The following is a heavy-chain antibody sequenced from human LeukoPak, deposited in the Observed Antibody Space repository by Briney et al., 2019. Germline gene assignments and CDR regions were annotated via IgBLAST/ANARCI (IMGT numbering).Heavy chain of an antibody. Sequence: ASVKVSCKASGGTFSSYAISWVRQAPGQGLEWMGRIIPILGIANYAQKFQGRVTITADKSTSTAYMELSSLRSEDTAVYYCARGIGYCSGGSCYHNWFDPWGQGTLVTVSS. CDR3: ARGIGYCSGGSCYHNWFDP. V-gene: IGHV1-69*04. D-gene: IGHD2-15*01. CDR2: IIPILGIA. J-gene: IGHJ5*02. CDR1: GGTFSSYA.